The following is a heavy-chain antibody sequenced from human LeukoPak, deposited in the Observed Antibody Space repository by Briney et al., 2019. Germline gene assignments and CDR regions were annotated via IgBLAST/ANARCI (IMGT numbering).Heavy chain of an antibody. J-gene: IGHJ6*02. CDR2: ISAYNGNT. CDR1: GYTFTSYG. D-gene: IGHD2-2*01. CDR3: ARESCSTTCYAMDV. Sequence: ASVKVSCKASGYTFTSYGISWVRQAPGQGLEWMGWISAYNGNTNYAQKLQGRVTMTTDTSTSTAYMELRSLRSDDTAVYYCARESCSTTCYAMDVGGQGTTVTVSS. V-gene: IGHV1-18*01.